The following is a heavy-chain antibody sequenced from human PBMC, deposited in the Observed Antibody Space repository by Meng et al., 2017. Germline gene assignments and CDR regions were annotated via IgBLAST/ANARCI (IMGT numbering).Heavy chain of an antibody. CDR2: IIPIFGTT. V-gene: IGHV1-69*13. CDR1: GGTFSSYA. D-gene: IGHD6-19*01. CDR3: ARDTYSSGNYWYFDL. J-gene: IGHJ2*01. Sequence: SVKVSCKASGGTFSSYAISWVRQAPGQGLEWMGGIIPIFGTTNYAQKFQGRVTITADESTSTAYMELSSLRSEDTAVYYCARDTYSSGNYWYFDLWGLGTLVTVSS.